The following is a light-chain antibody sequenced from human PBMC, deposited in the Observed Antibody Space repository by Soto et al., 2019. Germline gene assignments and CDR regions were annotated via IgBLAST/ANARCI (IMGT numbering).Light chain of an antibody. J-gene: IGLJ3*02. Sequence: QSALTQPASVSGCPGQSIAISCTGTSSDVGGYNYVSWYQQHPGKVPKLMIYEVSNRPSGVSNRFSGSKSGNTASLTISGLQAEDEADYYCSSYTSSSTLVFGGGTKVTVL. V-gene: IGLV2-14*01. CDR1: SSDVGGYNY. CDR2: EVS. CDR3: SSYTSSSTLV.